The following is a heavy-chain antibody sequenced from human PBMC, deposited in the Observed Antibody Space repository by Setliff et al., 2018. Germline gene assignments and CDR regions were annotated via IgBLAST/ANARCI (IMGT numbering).Heavy chain of an antibody. CDR3: AREGVDTRSSTDYRYYMDV. D-gene: IGHD5-18*01. CDR1: GYAFNRNG. CDR2: INPSGGYA. J-gene: IGHJ6*03. V-gene: IGHV1-46*02. Sequence: ASVKVSCKASGYAFNRNGMSWVRQAPGQGLEWMGIINPSGGYANYAQKFQGRVTMTRDTSTSTAYMELSSLTSDDTAVYYCAREGVDTRSSTDYRYYMDVWGKGTTVTVSS.